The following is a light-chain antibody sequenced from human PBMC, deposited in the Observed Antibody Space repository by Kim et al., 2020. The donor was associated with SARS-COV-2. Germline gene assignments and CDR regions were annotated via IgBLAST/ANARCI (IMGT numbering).Light chain of an antibody. V-gene: IGLV1-47*01. CDR1: TSNIGSNY. J-gene: IGLJ7*01. CDR3: AAWDDSLSGVV. Sequence: QSVLIQPPSASGTPGLRVTISCYGSTSNIGSNYVYWYQHLPGTAPKLLIYKSTQRPSGVPDRFSGSKSGTSASLAISGLRSEDEADYYCAAWDDSLSGVVFGGGTQLTVL. CDR2: KST.